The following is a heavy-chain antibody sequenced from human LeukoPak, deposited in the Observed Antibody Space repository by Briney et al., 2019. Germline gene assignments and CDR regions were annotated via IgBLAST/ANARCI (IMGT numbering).Heavy chain of an antibody. V-gene: IGHV1-46*01. CDR1: GYTFTSYY. CDR2: INPSGGST. D-gene: IGHD6-19*01. CDR3: ARNSGWYLAY. J-gene: IGHJ4*02. Sequence: ASVKVSCKASGYTFTSYYMHWVRQAPGQGLEWMGIINPSGGSTSYAQKFQGRVTMTRDTSISTAYMELSRLRSDDTAVYYCARNSGWYLAYWGQGTLVTVSS.